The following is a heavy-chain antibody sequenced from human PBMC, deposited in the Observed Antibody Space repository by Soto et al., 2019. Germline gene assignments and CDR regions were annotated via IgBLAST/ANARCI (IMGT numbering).Heavy chain of an antibody. J-gene: IGHJ4*02. Sequence: GGSLRLSCAASGFTFSSYSMNWVRQAPGKGLEWVSYISSSSSTTYYADSVKGRFTISRDNAKNSLYLQMNSLRDEDTAVYYCARVVRYFDWGAYWGQGTLVTVSS. V-gene: IGHV3-48*02. CDR3: ARVVRYFDWGAY. D-gene: IGHD3-9*01. CDR1: GFTFSSYS. CDR2: ISSSSSTT.